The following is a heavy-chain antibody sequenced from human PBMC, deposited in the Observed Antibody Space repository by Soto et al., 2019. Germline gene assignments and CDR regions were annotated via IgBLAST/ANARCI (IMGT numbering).Heavy chain of an antibody. D-gene: IGHD3-3*01. Sequence: ASVKVSCKASGYTFTSYGISWVRQAPGQGLEWMGWISAYNGNTNYAQKLQGRVTMTTDTSTSTAYMELRSLRSDDTAVYYCARDTAHTCSDFWSGYQGSYGMDGWGQGTTVTVSS. CDR3: ARDTAHTCSDFWSGYQGSYGMDG. V-gene: IGHV1-18*01. J-gene: IGHJ6*02. CDR1: GYTFTSYG. CDR2: ISAYNGNT.